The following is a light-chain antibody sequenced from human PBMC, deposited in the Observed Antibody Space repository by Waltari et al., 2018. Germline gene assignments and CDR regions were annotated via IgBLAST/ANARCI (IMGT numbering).Light chain of an antibody. CDR2: RVS. Sequence: DVVMTQSPLSLSVTLGQAASISFKSSQSLVHSDGNTHLYWFHQMPGQSPRRLIYRVSNRDSGVPDRFSGSGSGTDFTLKINKVEAEDVGIYYCMQGTHWPYTFGQGTKLDIK. CDR3: MQGTHWPYT. V-gene: IGKV2-30*02. J-gene: IGKJ2*01. CDR1: QSLVHSDGNTH.